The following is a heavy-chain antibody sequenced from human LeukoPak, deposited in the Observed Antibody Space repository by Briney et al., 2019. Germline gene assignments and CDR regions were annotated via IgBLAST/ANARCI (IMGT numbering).Heavy chain of an antibody. V-gene: IGHV4-59*01. CDR3: ARVCVPFYSSSYNYFDY. CDR2: IYYSGST. D-gene: IGHD6-13*01. CDR1: GGSISSYY. J-gene: IGHJ4*02. Sequence: PSETLSLTCTVSGGSISSYYWSWIRQPPGKGLEWIGYIYYSGSTNYNPSLKSRVTISVDTSKNQFSLKLSSVTAADTAVYYCARVCVPFYSSSYNYFDYWGQGTLVTVSS.